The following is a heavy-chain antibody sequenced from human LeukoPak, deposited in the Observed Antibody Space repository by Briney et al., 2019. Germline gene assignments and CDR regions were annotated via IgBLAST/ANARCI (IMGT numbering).Heavy chain of an antibody. D-gene: IGHD5-18*01. CDR3: ARHVRHTAYDY. J-gene: IGHJ4*02. CDR2: IFTTGST. Sequence: SETLSLTCTVSGGSIGNFYWNWIRQPAGKGLEWIGRIFTTGSTNYNPSLKSRVTMSVATSKNHCSLRLSSVTAADTAVYYCARHVRHTAYDYWGQGTLVTVSS. CDR1: GGSIGNFY. V-gene: IGHV4-4*07.